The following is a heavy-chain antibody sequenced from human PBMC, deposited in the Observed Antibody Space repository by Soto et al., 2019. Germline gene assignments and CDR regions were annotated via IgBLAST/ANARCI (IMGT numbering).Heavy chain of an antibody. CDR1: GGSISSYY. Sequence: SETLSLTCTVSGGSISSYYWSWIRQPPGKGLEWIGYIYYSGSTNYNPSLKSRVTISVDTSKNQFSLKLSSVTAADTAVYYCARSIAAAGTRPRTNYYYYGMDVWGQGTTVTAP. D-gene: IGHD6-13*01. CDR2: IYYSGST. J-gene: IGHJ6*02. V-gene: IGHV4-59*01. CDR3: ARSIAAAGTRPRTNYYYYGMDV.